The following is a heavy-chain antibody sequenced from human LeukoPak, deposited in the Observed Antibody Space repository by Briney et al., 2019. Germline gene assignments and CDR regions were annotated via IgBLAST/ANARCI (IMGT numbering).Heavy chain of an antibody. J-gene: IGHJ3*02. CDR1: GGTFSSDA. D-gene: IGHD2-2*01. V-gene: IGHV1-69*05. Sequence: SVKVSCETSGGTFSSDAICWVRQAPGQGLVWMGGIIPIFGTANYEQKFQGRVTITKDESTSPAYMELSSLRSEDTAVYYCARHQDCSSTSCYSGDAFDIWGQGTMVTVSS. CDR2: IIPIFGTA. CDR3: ARHQDCSSTSCYSGDAFDI.